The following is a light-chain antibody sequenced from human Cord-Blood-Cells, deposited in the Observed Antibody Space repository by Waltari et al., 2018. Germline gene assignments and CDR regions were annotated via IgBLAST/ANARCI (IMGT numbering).Light chain of an antibody. CDR2: RNN. V-gene: IGLV1-47*01. CDR3: AAWDDSLSGWV. Sequence: QSVLTQPPSASGTPGQRVTISCSGSSSNIGSNYVYWYQQLPGTAPKPLIYRNNHRPAGVPDRSSGSKSGTSASLAISGLRSEDEADYYCAAWDDSLSGWVFGGGTKLTVL. CDR1: SSNIGSNY. J-gene: IGLJ3*02.